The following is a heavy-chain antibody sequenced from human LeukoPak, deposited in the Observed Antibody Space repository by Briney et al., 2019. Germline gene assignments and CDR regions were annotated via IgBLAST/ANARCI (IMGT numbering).Heavy chain of an antibody. CDR2: IYPGDSDT. J-gene: IGHJ3*02. CDR3: ARGRAFDI. V-gene: IGHV5-51*01. Sequence: GESLKISCKGSGYSFPNYWIGWVRQMPGKGLEWMGIIYPGDSDTTYKPSFQGQVTISADKSISTAYLQWSSLKASDTAIYYCARGRAFDIWGQGTMVTVSS. CDR1: GYSFPNYW.